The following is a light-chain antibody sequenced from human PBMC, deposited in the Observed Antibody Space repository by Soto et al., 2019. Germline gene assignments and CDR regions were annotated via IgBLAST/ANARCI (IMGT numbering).Light chain of an antibody. CDR2: GAS. V-gene: IGKV3-20*01. J-gene: IGKJ3*01. CDR3: QQFGSSPFT. CDR1: QSVTSSY. Sequence: EIVLTQSPGTLSLSPGERATLSCRASQSVTSSYLAWYQHKRGQAPRLLIYGASNRATGIPDRFSGSGSGTDFTLTISRLEPEDFAVYYCQQFGSSPFTFGPGTKVDIK.